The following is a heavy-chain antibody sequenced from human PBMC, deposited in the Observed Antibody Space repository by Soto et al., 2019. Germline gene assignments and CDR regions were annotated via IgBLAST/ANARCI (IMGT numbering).Heavy chain of an antibody. Sequence: PSETLSLTCTVSGGSISSSSYYWGWIRQPPGKGLEWIGSIYYSGSTYYNPSLKSRVTISLDTSKNQFSLKLTSVTAADTAIYYCARRYYYDSSGYYESWGQGTLVTVSS. CDR3: ARRYYYDSSGYYES. CDR1: GGSISSSSYY. V-gene: IGHV4-39*01. D-gene: IGHD3-22*01. J-gene: IGHJ4*02. CDR2: IYYSGST.